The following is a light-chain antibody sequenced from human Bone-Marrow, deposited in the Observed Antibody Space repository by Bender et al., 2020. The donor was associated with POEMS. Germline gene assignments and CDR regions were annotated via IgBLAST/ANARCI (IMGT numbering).Light chain of an antibody. V-gene: IGLV1-44*01. CDR1: RSNIGNNA. Sequence: QSVLTQPPSASGTPGQRVSISCSGGRSNIGNNAVNWYQQLPGTAPKLLIYSDHRRPSGVPDRFSGSKSGTSASLAITGLQSDDEAIYFCVAWDASLNGWVFGGGTKLTVL. CDR3: VAWDASLNGWV. CDR2: SDH. J-gene: IGLJ3*02.